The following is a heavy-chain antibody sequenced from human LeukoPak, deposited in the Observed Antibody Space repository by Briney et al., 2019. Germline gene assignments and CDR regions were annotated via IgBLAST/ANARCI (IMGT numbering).Heavy chain of an antibody. Sequence: PSETLSLTCVVYGGSFSDYYWTWVRQPPGKGLGWIGEINHSGAIKYNPSLKSRVTISIDTSNNQSSLKLNSVTAADTAVYYCARGEGTLAGRRWPYSFYYYVDVWGKGTTVTVSS. CDR1: GGSFSDYY. CDR3: ARGEGTLAGRRWPYSFYYYVDV. V-gene: IGHV4-34*01. J-gene: IGHJ6*03. CDR2: INHSGAI. D-gene: IGHD6-19*01.